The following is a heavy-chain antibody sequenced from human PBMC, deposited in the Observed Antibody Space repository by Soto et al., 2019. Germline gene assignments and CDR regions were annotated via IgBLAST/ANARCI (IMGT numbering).Heavy chain of an antibody. CDR3: ARAFGMVPHEYYFVY. D-gene: IGHD3-16*01. Sequence: QVQLVQSGAEVKTPGSSVKVSCKASGGTFSSYAISWVRQTPGQGLEWMGGIIPIFGTANYAQRFQGRVTITADESTCTAYMGLSSLRSEDTAVYYCARAFGMVPHEYYFVYWGQGNLVTVSS. CDR1: GGTFSSYA. V-gene: IGHV1-69*01. J-gene: IGHJ4*02. CDR2: IIPIFGTA.